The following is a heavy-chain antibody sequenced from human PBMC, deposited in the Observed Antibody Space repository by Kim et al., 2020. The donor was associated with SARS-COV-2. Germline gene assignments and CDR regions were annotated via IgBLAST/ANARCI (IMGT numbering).Heavy chain of an antibody. CDR1: GGSFSGYY. J-gene: IGHJ6*03. V-gene: IGHV4-34*01. CDR2: INHSGST. CDR3: ARGHNSGWNYYYYYYMDV. Sequence: SETLSLTCAVYGGSFSGYYWSWIRQPPGKGLEWIGEINHSGSTNYNPSLKSRVTISVDTSKNQFSLKLSSVTAADTAVYYCARGHNSGWNYYYYYYMDVWGKGTTVTVSS. D-gene: IGHD5-12*01.